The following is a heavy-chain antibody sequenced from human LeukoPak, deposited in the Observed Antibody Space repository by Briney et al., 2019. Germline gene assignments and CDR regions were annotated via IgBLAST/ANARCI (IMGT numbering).Heavy chain of an antibody. J-gene: IGHJ4*02. Sequence: KPSETLSLTCTVSGGPISSYYWSWIRQAPGKGLEWIGYMYYSGSTNYNPSLKSRVTISVDASKNQVSLKLRSVTAADTAVYYCASRRDGYNRFDYWGQGTLVTVS. D-gene: IGHD5-24*01. CDR2: MYYSGST. CDR3: ASRRDGYNRFDY. V-gene: IGHV4-59*08. CDR1: GGPISSYY.